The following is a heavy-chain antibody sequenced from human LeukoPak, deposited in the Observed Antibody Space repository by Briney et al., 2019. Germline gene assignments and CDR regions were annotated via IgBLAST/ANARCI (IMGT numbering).Heavy chain of an antibody. CDR1: GESFSGYS. J-gene: IGHJ4*02. CDR3: ARGVYYGSGSYN. CDR2: VNHSGST. D-gene: IGHD3-10*01. Sequence: SETLSLTCTVYGESFSGYSCTWIRQPPGKGLEWIAEVNHSGSTNYNPSLKSRVTISLDTSKNLFLLKLSSVTAADTAVYYCARGVYYGSGSYNWGQGTLVTVSS. V-gene: IGHV4-34*01.